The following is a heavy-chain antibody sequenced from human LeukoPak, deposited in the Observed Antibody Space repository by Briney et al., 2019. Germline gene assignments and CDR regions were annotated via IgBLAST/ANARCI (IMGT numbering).Heavy chain of an antibody. Sequence: ASVKVSCKASGGTFSSYAISWVRQAPGQGLEWMGGIIPIFGTANYAQKFQGRVTITADKSTSTAYMELSSLRAEDTAVYYCAKAIMIRGPYFYYYMDVWGKGTTVTVSS. V-gene: IGHV1-69*06. J-gene: IGHJ6*03. D-gene: IGHD3-10*01. CDR2: IIPIFGTA. CDR3: AKAIMIRGPYFYYYMDV. CDR1: GGTFSSYA.